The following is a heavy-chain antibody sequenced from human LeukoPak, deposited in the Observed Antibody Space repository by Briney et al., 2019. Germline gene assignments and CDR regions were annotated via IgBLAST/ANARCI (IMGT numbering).Heavy chain of an antibody. V-gene: IGHV1-8*01. J-gene: IGHJ6*02. D-gene: IGHD3/OR15-3a*01. CDR1: GYTFTSYD. Sequence: ASVKVSCKASGYTFTSYDVNWVRQATGQGLEWMGWMNPNSGNTGYAQKFQGRVTMTRNTSISTAYMELSSLRSEDTAVYYCASWTADYYYYGMDVWGQGTTVTVSS. CDR3: ASWTADYYYYGMDV. CDR2: MNPNSGNT.